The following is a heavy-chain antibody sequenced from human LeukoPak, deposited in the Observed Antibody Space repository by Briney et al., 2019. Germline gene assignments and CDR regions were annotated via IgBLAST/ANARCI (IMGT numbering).Heavy chain of an antibody. V-gene: IGHV1-8*01. Sequence: ASVKVSCKASGYTFTSYDINWVRQATGQGLEWMGWMNPNSGNTGYAQKSQGRVTMTRNTPISTAYMELSSLRSEDTAVYYCARGPRLLWFGELLDYYYYYGMDVWGQGTTVTVSS. J-gene: IGHJ6*02. CDR3: ARGPRLLWFGELLDYYYYYGMDV. CDR2: MNPNSGNT. D-gene: IGHD3-10*01. CDR1: GYTFTSYD.